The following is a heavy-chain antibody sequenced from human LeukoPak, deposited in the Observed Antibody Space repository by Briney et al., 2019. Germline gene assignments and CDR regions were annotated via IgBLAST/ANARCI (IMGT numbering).Heavy chain of an antibody. Sequence: PGGSLRLSCAASGFTFSSYAMSWVRQAPGKGLEWDSAISGSGGSTYYADSVKGRFTISRDNSKNTLYLQMNSLRAEDTAVYYCAKGRSSFWSGFDAFDIWGQGTMVTVSS. CDR1: GFTFSSYA. V-gene: IGHV3-23*01. D-gene: IGHD3-3*01. CDR3: AKGRSSFWSGFDAFDI. CDR2: ISGSGGST. J-gene: IGHJ3*02.